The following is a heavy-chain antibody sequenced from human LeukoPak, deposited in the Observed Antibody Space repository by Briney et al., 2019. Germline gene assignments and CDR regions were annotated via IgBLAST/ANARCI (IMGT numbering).Heavy chain of an antibody. CDR3: ARGVKGKVVARPDWYFQH. CDR2: IYYSGST. J-gene: IGHJ1*01. CDR1: GGSISSSSYY. Sequence: SETLSLTCTVSGGSISSSSYYWGWIRQPPGKGLEWIGSIYYSGSTYYNPSLKSRVTISVDTSKNQFSLKLSSVTAADTAVYYCARGVKGKVVARPDWYFQHWGQGTLVTVSS. D-gene: IGHD2-15*01. V-gene: IGHV4-39*07.